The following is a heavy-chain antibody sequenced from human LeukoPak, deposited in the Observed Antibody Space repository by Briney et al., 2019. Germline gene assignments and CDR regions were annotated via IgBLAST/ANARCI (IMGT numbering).Heavy chain of an antibody. J-gene: IGHJ4*02. CDR3: AKVLRYFDWLPRFDY. CDR2: GSGGST. D-gene: IGHD3-9*01. V-gene: IGHV3-23*01. Sequence: GSGGSTYYADSVKGRFTISRDNSKNTLYLQMNSLRAEDTAVYYCAKVLRYFDWLPRFDYWGQGTLVTVSS.